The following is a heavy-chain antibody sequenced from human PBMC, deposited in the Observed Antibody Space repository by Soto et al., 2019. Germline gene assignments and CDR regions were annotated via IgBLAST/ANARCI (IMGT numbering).Heavy chain of an antibody. Sequence: QVQLVQSGAEVKKPGASVKVSCKVSGYTLTELSMHWVRQAPGKGLEWMGGFDPEDGETIYAQKFQGRVTMTEDTSTNTAYMELSSLRSEGTVVYYCGTGRILEAGRGGDYWGQGTLVTVSS. D-gene: IGHD1-1*01. CDR1: GYTLTELS. CDR2: FDPEDGET. V-gene: IGHV1-24*01. J-gene: IGHJ4*02. CDR3: GTGRILEAGRGGDY.